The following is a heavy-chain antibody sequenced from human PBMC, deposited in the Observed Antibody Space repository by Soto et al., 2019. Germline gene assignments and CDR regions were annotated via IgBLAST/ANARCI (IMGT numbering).Heavy chain of an antibody. J-gene: IGHJ6*02. V-gene: IGHV1-24*01. D-gene: IGHD3-10*01. CDR2: FDPEDGET. CDR3: ATGLSSAGTMVRGRRYYYGMDV. CDR1: GYTLTELS. Sequence: ASVKVSCKVSGYTLTELSMHWVRQAPGKGLEWMGGFDPEDGETIYAQKFQGRVTMTEDTSTDTAYMELSSLRSEDTAVYYCATGLSSAGTMVRGRRYYYGMDVWGQGTTVTVSS.